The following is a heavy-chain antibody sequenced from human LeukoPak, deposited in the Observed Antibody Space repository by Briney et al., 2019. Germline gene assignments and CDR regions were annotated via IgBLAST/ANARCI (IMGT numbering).Heavy chain of an antibody. CDR2: IHYSGST. D-gene: IGHD4/OR15-4a*01. Sequence: SEPLSLTCTVSGVSINTDYWTWIRQFPGKGLEWIGYIHYSGSTTYNPSLESRVTISVDTSKNQFSLKLASVTYADTAAYFFARDAGANAYWGQGGLVTVSS. J-gene: IGHJ4*02. CDR1: GVSINTDY. V-gene: IGHV4-59*01. CDR3: ARDAGANAY.